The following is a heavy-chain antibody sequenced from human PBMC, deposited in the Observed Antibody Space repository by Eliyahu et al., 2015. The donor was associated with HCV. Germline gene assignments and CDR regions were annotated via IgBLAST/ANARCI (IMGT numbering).Heavy chain of an antibody. CDR1: GGSIGSYY. V-gene: IGHV4-59*01. CDR3: ARVGGYETQPLYGDAYYYYNGLDV. Sequence: QVQLQESGPGLVKPSETLSLTCTVSGGSIGSYYWSWIRQPPGKGLEWIGYISYSGSTNYNPSLKSRVTISLDTSKNQFSLQLRSVTTADTAVYYCARVGGYETQPLYGDAYYYYNGLDVWGQGTTVSVSS. CDR2: ISYSGST. D-gene: IGHD4-17*01. J-gene: IGHJ6*02.